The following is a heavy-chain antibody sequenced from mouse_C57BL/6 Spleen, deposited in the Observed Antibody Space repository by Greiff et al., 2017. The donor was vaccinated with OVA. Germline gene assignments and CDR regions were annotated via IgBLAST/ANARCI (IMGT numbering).Heavy chain of an antibody. V-gene: IGHV14-1*01. CDR3: TTLGYGSRYVDV. J-gene: IGHJ1*03. CDR2: IDPEGGDT. Sequence: EVQLQQSGAELVRPGASVKLSCTASGFTIKDYYMHWVKQRPEQGLEWIGRIDPEGGDTEYAAKFQGKATMTADTSSNTAYLQLSSLTSGDTAVYYCTTLGYGSRYVDVWGTGTTVTVSS. D-gene: IGHD1-1*01. CDR1: GFTIKDYY.